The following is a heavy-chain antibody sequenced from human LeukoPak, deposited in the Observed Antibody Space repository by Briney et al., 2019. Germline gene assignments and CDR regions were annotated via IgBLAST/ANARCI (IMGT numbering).Heavy chain of an antibody. Sequence: GGSLRLSCAASGFTFSDYYMSWIRQAPGKGLEWVSYISSSGSTIYYADSVKGRFTISRDNAKNSLYLQMNSLRAEDTAVYYCARGPYYYDSSGYYYRKLFDYWRQGTLVTVSS. CDR3: ARGPYYYDSSGYYYRKLFDY. V-gene: IGHV3-11*01. CDR2: ISSSGSTI. J-gene: IGHJ4*02. CDR1: GFTFSDYY. D-gene: IGHD3-22*01.